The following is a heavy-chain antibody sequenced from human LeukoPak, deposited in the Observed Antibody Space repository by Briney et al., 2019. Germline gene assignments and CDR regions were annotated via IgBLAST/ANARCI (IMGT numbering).Heavy chain of an antibody. V-gene: IGHV3-30*02. CDR1: GFTFRSYG. J-gene: IGHJ4*02. CDR2: IRYDGSNK. CDR3: ARVRDRALDY. Sequence: GGSLRLSCAASGFTFRSYGMHWVRQAPGKGLEWVAFIRYDGSNKYYADSVKGRFTISRDNSKNTLYLQMNSLRAEDTAVYYCARVRDRALDYWGQGTLVTVSS. D-gene: IGHD3-22*01.